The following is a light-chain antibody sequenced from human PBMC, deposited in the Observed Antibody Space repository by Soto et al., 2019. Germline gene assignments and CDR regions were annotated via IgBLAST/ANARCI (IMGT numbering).Light chain of an antibody. CDR1: QSVGTK. CDR2: GAS. CDR3: QQYDSWPPHT. Sequence: ETVMTQSPATLSLSPGERVTLSCRAGQSVGTKLAWYQQQTRQAPRLLIYGASTRATGSPARFSGSGSGTEFTLTISSLQSADFAVYDFQQYDSWPPHTFGGGTKVDIK. V-gene: IGKV3-15*01. J-gene: IGKJ4*01.